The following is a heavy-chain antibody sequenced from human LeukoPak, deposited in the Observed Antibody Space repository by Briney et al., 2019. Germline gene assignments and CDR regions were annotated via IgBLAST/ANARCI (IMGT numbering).Heavy chain of an antibody. CDR3: ARKGIGSSRYQNMDV. CDR1: GFSFGSFA. Sequence: GGSPRFSCAASGFSFGSFAMSWVRQAPGKGLEWVSGIIGSGGTTFYADSVKGRFTISRDNSKNTLYLQMNSLRAEDTAVYYCARKGIGSSRYQNMDVWGKGTTVTVSS. D-gene: IGHD6-25*01. J-gene: IGHJ6*03. CDR2: IIGSGGTT. V-gene: IGHV3-23*01.